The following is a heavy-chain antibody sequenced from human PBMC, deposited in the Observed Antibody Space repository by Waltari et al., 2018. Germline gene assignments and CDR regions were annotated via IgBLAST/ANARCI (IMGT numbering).Heavy chain of an antibody. CDR3: ARHVPRWSSSIEYFQH. J-gene: IGHJ1*01. D-gene: IGHD6-6*01. V-gene: IGHV4-38-2*01. Sequence: QVQLQESGPGLVKPSETLSLTCAVSGYSISSGYYWGWIRQPPGKGLEWIGSIYHSGSTYYNPSLKSRVTISVDTSKNQFSLKLSSVTAADTAVYYCARHVPRWSSSIEYFQHWGQGTLVTVSS. CDR2: IYHSGST. CDR1: GYSISSGYY.